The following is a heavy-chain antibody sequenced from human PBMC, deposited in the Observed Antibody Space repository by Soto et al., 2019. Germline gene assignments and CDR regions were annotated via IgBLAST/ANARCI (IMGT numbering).Heavy chain of an antibody. V-gene: IGHV4-34*01. J-gene: IGHJ6*02. CDR1: GGSLSDYY. Sequence: QVQLQQWGAGLLKSSETLSLTCAVYGGSLSDYYWSWIRQPPGKGLEWVGEINHSRSTNYNPSLKSRVTISVDTPKNQFSLKVSSVTAADTAVYYCARTPRAVAGTAGMDVWGQGTTVTVSS. CDR3: ARTPRAVAGTAGMDV. CDR2: INHSRST. D-gene: IGHD6-19*01.